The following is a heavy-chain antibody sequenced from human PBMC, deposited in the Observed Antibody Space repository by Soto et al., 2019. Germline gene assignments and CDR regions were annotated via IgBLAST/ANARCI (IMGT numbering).Heavy chain of an antibody. CDR3: AKDGPTALVHYFDC. D-gene: IGHD6-6*01. CDR2: ISYDGSNK. J-gene: IGHJ4*02. V-gene: IGHV3-30*18. CDR1: GFIFSNYA. Sequence: GGSLRLSCAASGFIFSNYAMHWVRQAPGKGLEWVAVISYDGSNKYYADSVKGRFSISRDNSKNTVSLQMNSLTSEDTAVYYCAKDGPTALVHYFDCWGQGTLVTVSS.